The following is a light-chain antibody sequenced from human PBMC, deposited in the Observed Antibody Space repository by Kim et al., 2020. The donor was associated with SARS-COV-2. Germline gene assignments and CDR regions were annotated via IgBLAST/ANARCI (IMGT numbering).Light chain of an antibody. Sequence: EIVLTQSPGTLSLSPGERATLSCRASQSVSSSYLAWYQQKPGHAPRLLIYGASSRATGSPDRFSGSGCGTDFSLTISRLEPEDFAVYYCQQYGSSPPYTFGQGTKLEI. V-gene: IGKV3-20*01. CDR3: QQYGSSPPYT. CDR1: QSVSSSY. J-gene: IGKJ2*01. CDR2: GAS.